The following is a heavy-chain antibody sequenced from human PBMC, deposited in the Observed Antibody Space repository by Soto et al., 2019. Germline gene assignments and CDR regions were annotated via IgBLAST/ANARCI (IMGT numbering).Heavy chain of an antibody. J-gene: IGHJ4*02. D-gene: IGHD4-17*01. V-gene: IGHV4-59*08. CDR2: IYSSGST. CDR3: ARRKGGDYGHYFDY. CDR1: GGSISSNY. Sequence: SETLSLTCTVSGGSISSNYWSWIRQPPGKGLEWIGYIYSSGSTNYSPSLESRVTISVDTSKNQFSLNLVSVSATDTAVYYCARRKGGDYGHYFDYWGKGTLVTVS.